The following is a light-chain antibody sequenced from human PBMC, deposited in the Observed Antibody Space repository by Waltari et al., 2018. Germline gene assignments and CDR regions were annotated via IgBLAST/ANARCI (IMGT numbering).Light chain of an antibody. Sequence: QSALSQQPASVSGFPGQSITISCTGGNRAFGGFNFFAWHQQHPGKVPKLIIYDVSYRPSGVSSRFSGSKSGNTASLTISGLQAEDEADYYCSSYANSNTLLFGGGTKLAVL. CDR1: NRAFGGFNF. J-gene: IGLJ2*01. CDR3: SSYANSNTLL. V-gene: IGLV2-14*03. CDR2: DVS.